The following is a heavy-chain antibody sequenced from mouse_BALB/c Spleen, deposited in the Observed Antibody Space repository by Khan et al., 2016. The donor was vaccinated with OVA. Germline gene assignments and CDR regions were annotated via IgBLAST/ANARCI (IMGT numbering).Heavy chain of an antibody. CDR2: IRYDGNN. CDR1: GYSITSGYY. Sequence: EVELVESGPGLVKPSQSLSLTCSITGYSITSGYYWNWIRQFPGNKLEWMGYIRYDGNNNYSPSLKNQISITRDKSKNQFFLRLNSVTTEDTATCDCARDYFGSSWYFDFWGAGTTVTVSS. V-gene: IGHV3-6*02. D-gene: IGHD1-1*01. J-gene: IGHJ1*01. CDR3: ARDYFGSSWYFDF.